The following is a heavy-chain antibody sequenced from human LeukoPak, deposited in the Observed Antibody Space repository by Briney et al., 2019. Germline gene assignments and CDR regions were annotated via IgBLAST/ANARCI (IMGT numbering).Heavy chain of an antibody. CDR3: TRGDTTIWGFDY. CDR2: IRSKAYGGTT. CDR1: GFTFGDYA. D-gene: IGHD7-27*01. V-gene: IGHV3-49*04. J-gene: IGHJ4*02. Sequence: PGGSLRLSCTASGFTFGDYAMSWVRQAPGKGLEWVGFIRSKAYGGTTEYAASVKGRFTISRDDPKSIAYLQMNSLKTEDTAVYYCTRGDTTIWGFDYWGQGTLVTVSS.